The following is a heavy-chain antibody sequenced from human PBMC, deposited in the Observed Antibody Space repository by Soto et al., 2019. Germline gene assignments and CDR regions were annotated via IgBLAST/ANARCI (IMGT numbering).Heavy chain of an antibody. Sequence: PGGSLRLACAASAFTVNSNYMSWVRQAPGKGLEWVSVIYSGGSTYYADSVKGRFTISRDNSKNTLYLQMNNLRAEDTAVYYCATTLYGFGTYYRPSPPLTRGPGTTVTVS. D-gene: IGHD3-10*01. CDR3: ATTLYGFGTYYRPSPPLT. J-gene: IGHJ1*01. V-gene: IGHV3-66*01. CDR1: AFTVNSNY. CDR2: IYSGGST.